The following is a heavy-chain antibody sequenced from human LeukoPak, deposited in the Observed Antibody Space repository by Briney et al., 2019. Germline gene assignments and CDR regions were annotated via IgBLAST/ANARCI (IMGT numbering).Heavy chain of an antibody. CDR2: FDPEDGET. CDR1: GYTLTELS. J-gene: IGHJ1*01. D-gene: IGHD2-21*01. V-gene: IGHV1-24*01. CDR3: ATASILGTEYLQH. Sequence: ASVKVSCKVSGYTLTELSMHWVRQAPGKGLEWMGGFDPEDGETIHAQKFQGRVTMTEDTSTDTAYMELSSLRSEDTAVYYCATASILGTEYLQHWGQGTLVTVSS.